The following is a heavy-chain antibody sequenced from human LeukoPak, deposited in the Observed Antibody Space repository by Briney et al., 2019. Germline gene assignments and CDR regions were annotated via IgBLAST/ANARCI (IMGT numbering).Heavy chain of an antibody. V-gene: IGHV1-69*13. CDR2: IIPIFGTL. CDR1: GGTFGNYA. CDR3: AGGKLFDFWSGYYPMDDS. J-gene: IGHJ4*02. Sequence: GASVKVSCKASGGTFGNYAISWVRQAPGQGLEWMGGIIPIFGTLNYAQKFQGRVTITADESRSTVYMELSSLKSEDTAVYYCAGGKLFDFWSGYYPMDDSWGQGTLVTVSS. D-gene: IGHD3-3*01.